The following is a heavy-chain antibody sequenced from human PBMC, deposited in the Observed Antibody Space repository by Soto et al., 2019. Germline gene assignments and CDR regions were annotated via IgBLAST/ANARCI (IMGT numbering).Heavy chain of an antibody. CDR2: ISYSGST. D-gene: IGHD3-10*01. CDR1: GGSISSHY. Sequence: ETLSLTCSVSGGSISSHYRSWIRQPPGKGLEWIGYISYSGSTNYNPSLKGRVTISVDTSKNQFSLKLSSVTAADTAVYYCARVWGGAFDIWGQGTMVTVSS. V-gene: IGHV4-59*11. J-gene: IGHJ3*02. CDR3: ARVWGGAFDI.